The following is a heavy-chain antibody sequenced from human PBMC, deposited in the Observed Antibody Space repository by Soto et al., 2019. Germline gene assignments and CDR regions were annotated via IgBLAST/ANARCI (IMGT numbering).Heavy chain of an antibody. D-gene: IGHD1-26*01. J-gene: IGHJ6*02. Sequence: GGSLRLSCAASGFTFDDYAMHWVRQAPGEGLEWVSGISWNSGSIGYADSVKGRFTISRDNAKNSLYLQMNSLRAEDTALYYCAKDRWDASYYGMDVWGQGTTVTVSS. V-gene: IGHV3-9*01. CDR3: AKDRWDASYYGMDV. CDR1: GFTFDDYA. CDR2: ISWNSGSI.